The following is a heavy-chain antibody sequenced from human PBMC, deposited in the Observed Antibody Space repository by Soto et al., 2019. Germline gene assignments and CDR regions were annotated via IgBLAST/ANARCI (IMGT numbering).Heavy chain of an antibody. J-gene: IGHJ5*02. CDR3: ARVYYYDSSALFDP. V-gene: IGHV3-48*02. CDR2: ITSTSSSL. D-gene: IGHD3-22*01. CDR1: GFTFSSYS. Sequence: DVQLVESGGGLVQPGGSLRLSCAASGFTFSSYSMTWVRQAPGKGLEWVSYITSTSSSLYYTDSVEGRFTISRDNAKNSLYLQMSSRRDEDTAVYYCARVYYYDSSALFDPWGQGTLVTVSS.